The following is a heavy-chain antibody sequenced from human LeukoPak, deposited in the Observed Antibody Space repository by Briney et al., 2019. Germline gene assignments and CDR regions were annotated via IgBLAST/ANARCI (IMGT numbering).Heavy chain of an antibody. CDR1: GGSVSSGSYY. CDR3: ARHYSDSRADPFDT. V-gene: IGHV4-61*01. D-gene: IGHD3-22*01. Sequence: PSETLSLTCTVSGGSVSSGSYYWSWIRQPPGKGLEWIGYIYYSGSTNYNPSLKSPVTISIDTSKDQFSLELSSVTAADTAVYYCARHYSDSRADPFDTWGQGTLVTVSS. J-gene: IGHJ5*02. CDR2: IYYSGST.